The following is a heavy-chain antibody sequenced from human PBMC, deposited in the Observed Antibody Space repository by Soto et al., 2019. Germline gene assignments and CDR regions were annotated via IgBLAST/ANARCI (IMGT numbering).Heavy chain of an antibody. Sequence: QVQLVQSGAEVKKPGASVKVSCKASGYTFTSYYMHWVRQAPGQGLEWMGIINPSGGSTSYAQKFQGRVTMTRDTSTSTVYMELSSLRSEDTAVYYCARCGHIVVVPAIYPGRDGMDVWGQGTTVTVSS. CDR1: GYTFTSYY. J-gene: IGHJ6*02. CDR3: ARCGHIVVVPAIYPGRDGMDV. V-gene: IGHV1-46*01. D-gene: IGHD2-21*02. CDR2: INPSGGST.